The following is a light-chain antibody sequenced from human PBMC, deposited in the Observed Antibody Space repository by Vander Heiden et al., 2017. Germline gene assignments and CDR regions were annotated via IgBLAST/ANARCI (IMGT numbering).Light chain of an antibody. Sequence: QSALTQPPSASGSPGQSVTISCTGTSSDIGGYNYVSWYQQHPGQAPKLLISEVTKRPSGVPDRFSASKSGNTAPLTVSGLQAEDEADYYCSSDVGSDTVLFGGGTKLTVL. CDR2: EVT. J-gene: IGLJ2*01. V-gene: IGLV2-8*01. CDR1: SSDIGGYNY. CDR3: SSDVGSDTVL.